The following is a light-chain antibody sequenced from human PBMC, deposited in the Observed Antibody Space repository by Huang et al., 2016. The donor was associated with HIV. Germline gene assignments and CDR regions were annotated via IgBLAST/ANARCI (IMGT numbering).Light chain of an antibody. CDR3: QQYDNGPYT. V-gene: IGKV3-15*01. CDR1: QSVGKY. Sequence: EIVMTQSPVTLSVSPGERATLSCRASQSVGKYLAWYQQRPGQSPRLLSYGSSTRATGIPARFTGSGSGTEFTLTISSLQSEDFAIYYCQQYDNGPYTFGQGTNLEIK. J-gene: IGKJ2*01. CDR2: GSS.